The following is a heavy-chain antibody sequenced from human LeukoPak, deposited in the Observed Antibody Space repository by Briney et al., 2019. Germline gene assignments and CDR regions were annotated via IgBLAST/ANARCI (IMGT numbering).Heavy chain of an antibody. CDR2: SEYSGTTS. J-gene: IGHJ4*02. V-gene: IGHV3-48*02. CDR3: ARISGFTLDY. CDR1: TFTFSSYS. Sequence: GGSLRLSCATSTFTFSSYSMNWVRQAPGKGLEWVSYSEYSGTTSYYADSVKGRFTVSGDNAKNSLYLQMSSLRDEDTAVYYCARISGFTLDYWGPGTLVTVSS.